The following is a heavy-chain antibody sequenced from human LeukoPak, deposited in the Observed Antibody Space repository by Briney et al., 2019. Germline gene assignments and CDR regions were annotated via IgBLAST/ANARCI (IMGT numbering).Heavy chain of an antibody. D-gene: IGHD4-17*01. Sequence: GGSLRLSCAASGFTFSSYWMHWVRQAPGKGLVWVSSITSGSSSIYYADSVKGRFTISRDNAKNSLYLQMNSLRAEDTAVYYCARVLMSTLTTLDYWGQGTLVTVSS. CDR1: GFTFSSYW. CDR2: ITSGSSSI. J-gene: IGHJ4*02. V-gene: IGHV3-21*01. CDR3: ARVLMSTLTTLDY.